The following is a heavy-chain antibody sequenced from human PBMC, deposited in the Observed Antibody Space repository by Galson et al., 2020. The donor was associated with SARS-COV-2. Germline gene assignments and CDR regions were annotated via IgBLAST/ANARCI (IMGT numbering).Heavy chain of an antibody. Sequence: TLSLTCAVSDASISSANWWTWVRQPPGKGPEWIGEISHSGSTSYNPSLKSRVTMSVEESSNQFSLKLTSVTAADTAVYYCARVQGGCSRTSCYLGDWGQGILVTVSA. CDR1: DASISSANW. J-gene: IGHJ4*02. D-gene: IGHD2-2*01. CDR2: ISHSGST. CDR3: ARVQGGCSRTSCYLGD. V-gene: IGHV4-4*02.